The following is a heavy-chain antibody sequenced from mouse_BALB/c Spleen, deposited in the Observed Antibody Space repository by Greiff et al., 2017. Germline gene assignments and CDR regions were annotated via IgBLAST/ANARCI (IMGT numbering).Heavy chain of an antibody. J-gene: IGHJ2*01. Sequence: QVQLQQPGAELVKPGASVKLSCKASGYTFTSYWMHWVKQRPGQGLEWIGEIDPSDSYTNYNQKFKGKATLTVDKSSSTAYMQLSSLTSEDSAVYYCARNSGGGHYFDYWGQGTTLTVSS. CDR2: IDPSDSYT. V-gene: IGHV1-69*02. CDR3: ARNSGGGHYFDY. D-gene: IGHD3-3*01. CDR1: GYTFTSYW.